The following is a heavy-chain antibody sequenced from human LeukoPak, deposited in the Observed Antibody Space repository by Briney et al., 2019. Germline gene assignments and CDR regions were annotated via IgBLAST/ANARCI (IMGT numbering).Heavy chain of an antibody. V-gene: IGHV5-51*01. D-gene: IGHD2-2*01. Sequence: GESLKISCQGSGFIFTSYWIGWVRQMPGKGLGWMGIIYPGDSDTRYSPSFQGQVTISVDKSISTAYLQWSSLKASDTAMYYCARLVYCSGTRCYAPFDYWGQGTLATVSS. J-gene: IGHJ4*02. CDR1: GFIFTSYW. CDR2: IYPGDSDT. CDR3: ARLVYCSGTRCYAPFDY.